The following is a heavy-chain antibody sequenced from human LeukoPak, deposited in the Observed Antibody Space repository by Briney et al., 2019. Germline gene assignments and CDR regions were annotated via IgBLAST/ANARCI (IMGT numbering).Heavy chain of an antibody. V-gene: IGHV3-21*01. J-gene: IGHJ4*02. CDR1: GFTFSDYS. CDR3: ARVGTVLRYFDWLTGTGLFDY. CDR2: ISRRSRHV. Sequence: PGGSLRLSCAASGFTFSDYSMNWVRQAPGKGLEWVSSISRRSRHVYYAGSVKGRFTISRDDARNSLYLQMNSLRAEDTAVYYCARVGTVLRYFDWLTGTGLFDYWGQGTLVTVSS. D-gene: IGHD3-9*01.